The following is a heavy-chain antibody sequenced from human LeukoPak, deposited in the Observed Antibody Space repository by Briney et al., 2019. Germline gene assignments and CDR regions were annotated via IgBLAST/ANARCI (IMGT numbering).Heavy chain of an antibody. CDR3: ARFDPDSSSTLEVFDY. CDR1: GGSISSTSYY. V-gene: IGHV4-39*07. D-gene: IGHD6-6*01. CDR2: IYYSGST. J-gene: IGHJ4*02. Sequence: AETLPLTCTVSGGSISSTSYYWGWIRQPPGKGLEWIGSIYYSGSTYYNPSLKSRVTISVDTSKNQFSLKLSSVTAADTAVYYCARFDPDSSSTLEVFDYWGQGTLVTVSS.